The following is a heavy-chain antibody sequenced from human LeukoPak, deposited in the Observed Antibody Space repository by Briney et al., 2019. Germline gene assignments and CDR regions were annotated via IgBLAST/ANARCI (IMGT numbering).Heavy chain of an antibody. Sequence: GGSLRLSCVVSGITLSNYGMSWVRQAPGKGLEWVSGISEKGGGTNYADSVKGRFIISRDTSKNTVYLQMNSLRVEDTAVYFCAKRAIVIRAVIIIGFHKEAYYFDYWGQGILVTVSS. V-gene: IGHV3-23*01. D-gene: IGHD3-10*01. CDR1: GITLSNYG. J-gene: IGHJ4*02. CDR2: ISEKGGGT. CDR3: AKRAIVIRAVIIIGFHKEAYYFDY.